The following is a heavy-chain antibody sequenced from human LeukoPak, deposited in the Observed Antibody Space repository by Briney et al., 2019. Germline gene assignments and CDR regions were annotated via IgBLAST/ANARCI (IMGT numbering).Heavy chain of an antibody. Sequence: PSQTLSLTCTVSGGSISSGGYYWSWLRQHPGKGLEWIGYIYYSGSTYYNPSLKSRVTISVDTSKNQFSLKLSSVTAADTAVYYCARGGSGWFLDYWGQGTLVTVSS. CDR2: IYYSGST. V-gene: IGHV4-31*03. CDR3: ARGGSGWFLDY. J-gene: IGHJ4*02. D-gene: IGHD6-19*01. CDR1: GGSISSGGYY.